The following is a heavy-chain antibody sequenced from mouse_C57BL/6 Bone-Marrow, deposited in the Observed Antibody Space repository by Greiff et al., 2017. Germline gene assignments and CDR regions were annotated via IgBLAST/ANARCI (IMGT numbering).Heavy chain of an antibody. CDR1: GYTFTDYY. Sequence: EVKLVESGPVLVKPGASVKMSCKASGYTFTDYYMNWVKQSHGKSLEWIGVINPYNGGTSYNQKFKGKATLTVDKSSSTAYMELNSLTSEDSAVYYCARHYYYGFDYWGQGTTLTVSS. V-gene: IGHV1-19*01. CDR3: ARHYYYGFDY. CDR2: INPYNGGT. D-gene: IGHD1-1*01. J-gene: IGHJ2*01.